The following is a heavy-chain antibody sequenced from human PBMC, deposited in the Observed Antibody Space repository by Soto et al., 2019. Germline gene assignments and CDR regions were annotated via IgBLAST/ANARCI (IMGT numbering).Heavy chain of an antibody. J-gene: IGHJ5*02. D-gene: IGHD4-17*01. V-gene: IGHV4-4*02. Sequence: SETLSLTCAVSSGSISSSNWWSWVRQPPGKGLEWIGEIYHSGSTNYNPSLKSRVPISVDKSKNQFSLKLSSVTAADTAVYYCARESRDYGDYLYWFDPWGQGTLVTVSS. CDR3: ARESRDYGDYLYWFDP. CDR2: IYHSGST. CDR1: SGSISSSNW.